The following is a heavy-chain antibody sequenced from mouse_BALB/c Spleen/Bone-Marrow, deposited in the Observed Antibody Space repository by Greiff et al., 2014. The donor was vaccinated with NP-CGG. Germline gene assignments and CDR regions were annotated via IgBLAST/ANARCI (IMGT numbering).Heavy chain of an antibody. Sequence: VQLQQSGAELVKPGASVKLSYTASGFNIKDTYIHWVKQRPEQGLEWIGGIDPANGNTKYDPKFQGKATITADTSSNTAYLQLSSLTSEDTAVYYCARDYGRTAGFAYWGQGTLVTVSA. CDR1: GFNIKDTY. CDR3: ARDYGRTAGFAY. CDR2: IDPANGNT. V-gene: IGHV14-3*02. J-gene: IGHJ3*01. D-gene: IGHD1-1*01.